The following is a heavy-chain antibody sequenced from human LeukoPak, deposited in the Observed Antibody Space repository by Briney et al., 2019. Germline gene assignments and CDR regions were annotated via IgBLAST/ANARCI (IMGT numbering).Heavy chain of an antibody. CDR1: GYTFTSYG. CDR2: ISAYNGNT. CDR3: GGGVRGVRSIDY. J-gene: IGHJ4*02. V-gene: IGHV1-18*04. Sequence: PSVKVSCKVSGYTFTSYGISWVRQAPGQGLEWMGWISAYNGNTNYAQKLQGRVTMTTDTSTSTAYMELRSLRSDDTAVYYCGGGVRGVRSIDYWGQGTLVTVSS. D-gene: IGHD3-10*01.